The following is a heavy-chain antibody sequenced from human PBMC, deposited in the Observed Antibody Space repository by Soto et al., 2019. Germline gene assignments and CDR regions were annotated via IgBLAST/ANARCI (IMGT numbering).Heavy chain of an antibody. V-gene: IGHV4-4*02. CDR3: ASGIRGGRHFDY. CDR2: IYHSGSN. J-gene: IGHJ4*02. D-gene: IGHD2-15*01. Sequence: QVQLQESGPGLVKPSGTLSLTCAVSGGSISSSNWWSWVRQPPGKGLEWIGEIYHSGSNNYNPSLKRRVTLSGDKSTTQFALRVSSVPAADRAVYYCASGIRGGRHFDYWGQGTLATVSS. CDR1: GGSISSSNW.